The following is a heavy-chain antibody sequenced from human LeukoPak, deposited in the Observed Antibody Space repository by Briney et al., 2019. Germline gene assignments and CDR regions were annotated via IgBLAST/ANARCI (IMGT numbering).Heavy chain of an antibody. Sequence: PGGSLRLSCAASGFTFSSYAMSWVRQAPGKGLERVGFIRSKAYGRTTDYAASVKGRFTISRDDSKNIAYLQMNSLKTEDTAVYYCTRQEWYFDYWGQGTLVTVSS. V-gene: IGHV3-49*04. CDR3: TRQEWYFDY. CDR1: GFTFSSYA. J-gene: IGHJ4*02. D-gene: IGHD2-8*01. CDR2: IRSKAYGRTT.